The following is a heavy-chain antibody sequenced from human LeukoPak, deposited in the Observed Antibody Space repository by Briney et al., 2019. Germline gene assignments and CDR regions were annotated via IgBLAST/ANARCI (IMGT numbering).Heavy chain of an antibody. CDR1: GGSISSYY. D-gene: IGHD4/OR15-4a*01. Sequence: SETLSLTCTVPGGSISSYYWSWIRQPPGKGLEWIGYIYYSGSTNYNPSLKSRVTISVDTSKNQFSLKLSSVTAADTAVYYCAREGAAYFYYWGQGTLVTVSS. CDR3: AREGAAYFYY. V-gene: IGHV4-59*01. J-gene: IGHJ4*02. CDR2: IYYSGST.